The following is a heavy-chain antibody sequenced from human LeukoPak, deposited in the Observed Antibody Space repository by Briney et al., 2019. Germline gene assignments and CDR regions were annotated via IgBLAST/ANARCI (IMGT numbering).Heavy chain of an antibody. J-gene: IGHJ4*02. Sequence: PGGSLRLSCAASGFTFDDYAMHWVRQAPGKGLEWVSGISWNGGTIGYADYVKGRFTISRDNAKESVYLQMHSLRPEDTALYYCAKTLRYYYDSSSYYEHWGQGTLVTVSS. CDR2: ISWNGGTI. CDR3: AKTLRYYYDSSSYYEH. CDR1: GFTFDDYA. D-gene: IGHD3-22*01. V-gene: IGHV3-9*01.